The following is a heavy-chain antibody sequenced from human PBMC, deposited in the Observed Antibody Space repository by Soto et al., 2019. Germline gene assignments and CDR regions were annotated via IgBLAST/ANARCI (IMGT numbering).Heavy chain of an antibody. CDR1: EGSFSGYY. Sequence: SETLSFPCALCEGSFSGYYWNWIRQPTGKGLEWIGEINHSGSTNYNPSLKSRVTISVDTSKNQFSLKLSSVTAADTAVYYCARGAAQEDYYYYGMDVWGQGTTVTVSS. CDR3: ARGAAQEDYYYYGMDV. D-gene: IGHD6-13*01. V-gene: IGHV4-34*01. CDR2: INHSGST. J-gene: IGHJ6*01.